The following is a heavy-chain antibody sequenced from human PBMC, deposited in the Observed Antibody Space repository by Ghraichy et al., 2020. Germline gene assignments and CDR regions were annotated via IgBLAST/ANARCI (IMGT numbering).Heavy chain of an antibody. V-gene: IGHV3-66*01. CDR1: GFTVSSNY. CDR2: IYSGGST. D-gene: IGHD1-26*01. J-gene: IGHJ4*02. CDR3: ARDPGGGSYYGLDY. Sequence: GGSLRLSCAASGFTVSSNYMSWVRQAPGKGLEWVSVIYSGGSTYYADSVKGRFTISRDNSKNTLYLQMNSLRAEDTAVYYCARDPGGGSYYGLDYWGQGTLVTVSS.